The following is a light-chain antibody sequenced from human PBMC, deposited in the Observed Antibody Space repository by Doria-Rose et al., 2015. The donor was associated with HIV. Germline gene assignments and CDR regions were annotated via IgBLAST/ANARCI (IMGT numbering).Light chain of an antibody. J-gene: IGKJ5*01. CDR3: QRYGTSRGT. Sequence: TQSPGTLSLSPGERATLSCRASQRVKSSYLAWYQQKPGQAPRLLIYDASTRATGIPDRFSGSGSGTDFTLTISRLEPEEVAVYYCQRYGTSRGTFGQGTRLEIK. CDR1: QRVKSSY. CDR2: DAS. V-gene: IGKV3-20*01.